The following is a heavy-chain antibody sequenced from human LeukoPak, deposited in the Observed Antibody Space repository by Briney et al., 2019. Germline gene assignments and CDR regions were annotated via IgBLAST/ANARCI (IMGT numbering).Heavy chain of an antibody. CDR1: GGSISSGGYY. V-gene: IGHV4-30-2*01. CDR2: IYHSGST. J-gene: IGHJ3*02. Sequence: SQTLSLTCTVSGGSISSGGYYWSWIRQPPGKGLEWIGYIYHSGSTYYNPSLKSRVTISVDRSKNQFSLKLSSVTAADMAVYYCARTNSRYCSSTSCYVDAFDIWGQGTMVTVSS. CDR3: ARTNSRYCSSTSCYVDAFDI. D-gene: IGHD2-2*01.